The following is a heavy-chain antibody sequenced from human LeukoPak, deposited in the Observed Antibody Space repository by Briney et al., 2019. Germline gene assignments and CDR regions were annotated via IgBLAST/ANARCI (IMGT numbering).Heavy chain of an antibody. D-gene: IGHD3-10*01. Sequence: GASVNVSCKASGGTFSSYAISWVRQAPGQGLEWMGRIIPILGIANYAQKFQGRVTITADKSTSTAYMELSSLRSEDTAVYYCARSYGSGRYRRPDYYYYGMDVWGQGTTVTVSS. CDR2: IIPILGIA. CDR3: ARSYGSGRYRRPDYYYYGMDV. V-gene: IGHV1-69*04. J-gene: IGHJ6*02. CDR1: GGTFSSYA.